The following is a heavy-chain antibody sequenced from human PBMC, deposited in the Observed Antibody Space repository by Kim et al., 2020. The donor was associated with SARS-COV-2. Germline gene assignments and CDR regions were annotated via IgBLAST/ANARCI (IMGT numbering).Heavy chain of an antibody. D-gene: IGHD4-17*01. Sequence: TEYGASVTGRFTISRDDSKNRAYLQVNSLKTEDTAFYYCTRQPVYYYAMDVWGQGTTVTVSS. CDR3: TRQPVYYYAMDV. J-gene: IGHJ6*02. V-gene: IGHV3-73*01. CDR2: T.